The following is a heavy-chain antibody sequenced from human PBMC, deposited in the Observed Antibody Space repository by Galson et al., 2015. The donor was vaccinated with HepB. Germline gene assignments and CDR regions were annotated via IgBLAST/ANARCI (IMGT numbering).Heavy chain of an antibody. CDR1: GFTFSDYA. CDR3: VKRRLPPYYSCNMDV. CDR2: IRGSGVGT. V-gene: IGHV3-64D*06. Sequence: SLRLSCAASGFTFSDYAMHWVRQAPGKGLEYVAAIRGSGVGTYYADSVQGRFAISRDNSKNTLYLQMSSLRSEDTAVYYCVKRRLPPYYSCNMDVWGQGTTVTVSS. D-gene: IGHD4-11*01. J-gene: IGHJ6*03.